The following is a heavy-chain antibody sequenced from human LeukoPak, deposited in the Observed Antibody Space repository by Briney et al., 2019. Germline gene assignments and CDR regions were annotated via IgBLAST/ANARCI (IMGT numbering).Heavy chain of an antibody. D-gene: IGHD4-17*01. CDR1: GFTFSDCY. J-gene: IGHJ2*01. V-gene: IGHV3-11*01. CDR2: ISGRGSTL. CDR3: ARETMTSVTPGYFDL. Sequence: GGSLRLSCAASGFTFSDCYMSWIRQAPGKGLEWLSYISGRGSTLYYADSLKGRFTISRDNSKNSLYLQLNSLTGDDTAIYYCARETMTSVTPGYFDLWGRGTPVTVSS.